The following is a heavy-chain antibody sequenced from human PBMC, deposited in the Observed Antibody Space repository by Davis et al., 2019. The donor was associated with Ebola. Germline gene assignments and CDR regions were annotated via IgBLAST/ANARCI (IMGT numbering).Heavy chain of an antibody. V-gene: IGHV1-3*01. CDR3: ARRPTDYYGTGSYTDIFDY. Sequence: AASVQISCKASGYTFTSYAMHWVRQAPGQRLEWMGWINAGNGNTKYSQKFQGRVTMNTDTSTSTGYMELRSLRSDDTSVYYCARRPTDYYGTGSYTDIFDYWGQGTLVTVSS. D-gene: IGHD3-10*01. CDR1: GYTFTSYA. J-gene: IGHJ4*02. CDR2: INAGNGNT.